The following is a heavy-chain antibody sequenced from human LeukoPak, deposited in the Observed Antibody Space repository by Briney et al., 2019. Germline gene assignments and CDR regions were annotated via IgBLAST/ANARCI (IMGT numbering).Heavy chain of an antibody. CDR3: AKPDSITWYGRGFDS. CDR1: GFTVSDNY. Sequence: GGSLRLSCAASGFTVSDNYMSWVRQAPGKGLEWVSAISGSGGSTYYADSVKGRFTISRDNSKNTLYLQMNSLTAEDTAIYYCAKPDSITWYGRGFDSWGQGTLVTVSS. J-gene: IGHJ4*02. V-gene: IGHV3-23*01. D-gene: IGHD6-13*01. CDR2: ISGSGGST.